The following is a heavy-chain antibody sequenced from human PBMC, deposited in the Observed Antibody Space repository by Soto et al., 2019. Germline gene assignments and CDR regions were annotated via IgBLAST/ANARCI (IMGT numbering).Heavy chain of an antibody. J-gene: IGHJ3*02. CDR3: ARKDGVKDAFDI. CDR2: ISSSSSYI. D-gene: IGHD4-17*01. V-gene: IGHV3-21*01. CDR1: GFTFSSYS. Sequence: GGSLRLSCAASGFTFSSYSMNWVRQAPGKGLEWVSSISSSSSYIYYADSVKGRFTISRDNAKNSLYLQMNSLRAEDTAVYYCARKDGVKDAFDIWGQGTMVTV.